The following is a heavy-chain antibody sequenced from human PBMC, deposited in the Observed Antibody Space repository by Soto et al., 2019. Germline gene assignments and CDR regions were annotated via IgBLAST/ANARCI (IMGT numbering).Heavy chain of an antibody. Sequence: QVQNVQSGAEEKKPGASVKVSCKASGYIFTSYAMHWVRQAPGQRLEWMGWINAGNGNTKYSQKFQGRVTITRDTSASKAYMELSSLRSEDTAVYYCARGTPVWFDPWGQGTLVTVSS. J-gene: IGHJ5*02. V-gene: IGHV1-3*05. CDR2: INAGNGNT. CDR1: GYIFTSYA. CDR3: ARGTPVWFDP. D-gene: IGHD3-10*01.